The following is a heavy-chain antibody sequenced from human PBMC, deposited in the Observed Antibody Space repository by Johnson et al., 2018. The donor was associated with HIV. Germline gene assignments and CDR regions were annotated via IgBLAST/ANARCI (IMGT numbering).Heavy chain of an antibody. V-gene: IGHV3-66*01. CDR2: IYSGGST. CDR3: AKTHTYGGAFDI. CDR1: GFTVSSNY. Sequence: VQLVESGGGVVQPGRSLRLSCAASGFTVSSNYMSWVRQAPGKGLEWVSVIYSGGSTYYADSVKGRFTISRDNSKNTLYLQMNSLRAEDTAVYFCAKTHTYGGAFDIWGQGTMVTVSS. D-gene: IGHD5-18*01. J-gene: IGHJ3*02.